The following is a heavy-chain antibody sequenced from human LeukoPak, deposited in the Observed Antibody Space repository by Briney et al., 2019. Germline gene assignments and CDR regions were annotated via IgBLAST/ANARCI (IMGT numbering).Heavy chain of an antibody. CDR2: IYYSGST. CDR3: ASINSSGYSDY. V-gene: IGHV4-59*12. CDR1: GGSISSYY. Sequence: SETLSLTCTVSGGSISSYYWSWIRQPPGKGLERIGYIYYSGSTNYNPSLKSRVTISVDTSKNQFSLKLSSVTAADTAVYYCASINSSGYSDYWGQGTLVTVSS. J-gene: IGHJ4*02. D-gene: IGHD3-22*01.